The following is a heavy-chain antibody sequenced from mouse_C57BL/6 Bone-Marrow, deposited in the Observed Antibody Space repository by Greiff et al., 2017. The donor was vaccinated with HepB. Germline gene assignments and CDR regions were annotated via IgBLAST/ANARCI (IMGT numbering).Heavy chain of an antibody. Sequence: QVQLKQPGAELVRPGSSVKLSCKASGYTFTSYWMHWVKQRPRQGLEWIGNIYPSDSETHYNQKFKDKATLTVDKSSSTAYMQLSSLTSEDSAVYYCAREGMDYWGQGTSVTVSS. CDR1: GYTFTSYW. V-gene: IGHV1-52*01. CDR2: IYPSDSET. CDR3: AREGMDY. J-gene: IGHJ4*01.